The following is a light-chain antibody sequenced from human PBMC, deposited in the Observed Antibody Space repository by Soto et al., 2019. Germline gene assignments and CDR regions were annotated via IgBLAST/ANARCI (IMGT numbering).Light chain of an antibody. CDR1: QSLLHSNGYNY. CDR3: MQALQTPLT. Sequence: DIVMTQSPLSLPVTPGEPASISCRSSQSLLHSNGYNYLDWYLQKPGQSPQLLIYLGSNRASGVPDRFSGSGSGNEFSLKIRRVEAEDVGVYYCMQALQTPLTFGGGTKVEIK. CDR2: LGS. V-gene: IGKV2-28*01. J-gene: IGKJ4*01.